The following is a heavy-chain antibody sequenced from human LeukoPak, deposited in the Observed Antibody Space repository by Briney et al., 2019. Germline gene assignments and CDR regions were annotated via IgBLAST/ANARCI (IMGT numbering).Heavy chain of an antibody. CDR2: INPNSGGT. Sequence: ASVKVSCKASGYTFNGYYIHWVRRAPGQGLEWMAWINPNSGGTNYAQKLQGRVTMTTDTSTSTAYMELRSLRSDDTAVYYCARAPPIFYWFDPWGQGTLVTVSS. V-gene: IGHV1-2*02. CDR3: ARAPPIFYWFDP. D-gene: IGHD3-10*01. CDR1: GYTFNGYY. J-gene: IGHJ5*02.